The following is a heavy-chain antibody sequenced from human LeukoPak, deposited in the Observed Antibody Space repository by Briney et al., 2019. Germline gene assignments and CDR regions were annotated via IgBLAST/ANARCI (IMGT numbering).Heavy chain of an antibody. CDR1: GFTFSSYA. CDR3: AKNLYCGGGSCYPSALGMDV. D-gene: IGHD2-15*01. CDR2: ISGSGGTT. V-gene: IGHV3-23*01. J-gene: IGHJ6*02. Sequence: GGSLRLSCAASGFTFSSYAMHWVRQAPGKGLEWVSVISGSGGTTYYADSVKGRFTTSRDNSKNTLYLQMNSLRAEDTAVYYCAKNLYCGGGSCYPSALGMDVWGQGTTVTVSS.